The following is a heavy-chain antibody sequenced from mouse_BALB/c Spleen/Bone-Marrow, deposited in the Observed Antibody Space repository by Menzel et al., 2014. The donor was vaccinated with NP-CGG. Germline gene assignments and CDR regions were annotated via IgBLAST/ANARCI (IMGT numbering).Heavy chain of an antibody. V-gene: IGHV1-5*01. D-gene: IGHD1-2*01. Sequence: VQLKQSGTVLARPGASVKMSCKASGYTFTSYWMHWVKQRPGQGLEWIGAIYPGNSDTSYNQKFKGKAKLTAVTSTSTAYMELSSLTSEDSAVYYCTKITAATGYFDVWGAGTTVTVSS. CDR3: TKITAATGYFDV. CDR1: GYTFTSYW. J-gene: IGHJ1*01. CDR2: IYPGNSDT.